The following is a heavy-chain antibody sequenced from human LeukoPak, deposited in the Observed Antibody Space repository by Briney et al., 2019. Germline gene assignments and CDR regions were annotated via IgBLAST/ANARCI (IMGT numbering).Heavy chain of an antibody. Sequence: GASVKVSCKASGGTFSSYAISWVRQAPGQGLEWMGGIIPIFGTANYAQKFRGRVTITADESTSTAYMELSSLRSEDTAVYYCARGTTGGYSYGPDNWFDPWGQGTLVTVSS. CDR1: GGTFSSYA. CDR3: ARGTTGGYSYGPDNWFDP. V-gene: IGHV1-69*13. J-gene: IGHJ5*02. CDR2: IIPIFGTA. D-gene: IGHD5-18*01.